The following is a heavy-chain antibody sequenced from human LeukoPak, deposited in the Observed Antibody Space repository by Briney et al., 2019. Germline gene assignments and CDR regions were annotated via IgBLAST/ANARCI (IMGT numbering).Heavy chain of an antibody. CDR1: GGSFSGYY. CDR3: ARGLLIAAGPFDY. Sequence: SETLSLTCAVYGGSFSGYYWSWIRQPPGKGLEWIGEINHSGSTNYNPSLKGRVTISVDTSKNQFSLKLSSVTAADTAVYYCARGLLIAAGPFDYWGQGTLVTVSS. D-gene: IGHD6-13*01. V-gene: IGHV4-34*01. J-gene: IGHJ4*02. CDR2: INHSGST.